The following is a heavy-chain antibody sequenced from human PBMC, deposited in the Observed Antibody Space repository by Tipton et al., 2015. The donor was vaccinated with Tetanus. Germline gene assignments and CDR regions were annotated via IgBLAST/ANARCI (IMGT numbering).Heavy chain of an antibody. CDR2: VYSSGST. V-gene: IGHV4-4*07. CDR1: GGSIISYY. CDR3: ARGVWFGPGPRYYFDY. Sequence: TLSLTCTVSGGSIISYYWSWIRQPAGKGLEWIGRVYSSGSTHYNPPLKSRVTMSLDTSKKQFSLSLNSVTAADTAVYFCARGVWFGPGPRYYFDYWGQGTLVTVSS. D-gene: IGHD3-10*01. J-gene: IGHJ4*02.